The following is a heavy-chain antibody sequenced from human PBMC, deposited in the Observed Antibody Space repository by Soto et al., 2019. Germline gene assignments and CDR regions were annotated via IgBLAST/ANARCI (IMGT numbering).Heavy chain of an antibody. CDR2: IYYSGST. V-gene: IGHV4-59*01. CDR3: ARGRIGTYAFDI. CDR1: GVSISSYY. D-gene: IGHD1-1*01. J-gene: IGHJ3*02. Sequence: SETLSLTCTVSGVSISSYYWIWIWQPPGKGLEWIGYIYYSGSTNYNPSLKSRVTISVDTSKNQFSLKLSSVTAADTAVYYCARGRIGTYAFDIWGQGTMVTVSS.